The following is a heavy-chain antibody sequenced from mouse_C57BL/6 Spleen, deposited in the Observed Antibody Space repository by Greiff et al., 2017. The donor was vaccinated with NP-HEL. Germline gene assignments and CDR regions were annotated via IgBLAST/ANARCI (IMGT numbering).Heavy chain of an antibody. V-gene: IGHV1-54*01. Sequence: QVQLQQSGAELVRPGTSVKVSCKASGYAFTNYLIEWVKQRPGQGLEWIGVINPGSGGTNYNEKFKGKATLTADKSSSSAYMQLSSLTSEDSAVYFCARRSPYYGSHWYFDVWGTGTTVTVSS. CDR1: GYAFTNYL. D-gene: IGHD1-1*01. CDR2: INPGSGGT. CDR3: ARRSPYYGSHWYFDV. J-gene: IGHJ1*03.